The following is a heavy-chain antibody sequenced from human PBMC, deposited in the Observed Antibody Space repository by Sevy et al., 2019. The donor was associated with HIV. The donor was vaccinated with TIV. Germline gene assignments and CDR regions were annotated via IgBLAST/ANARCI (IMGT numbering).Heavy chain of an antibody. CDR2: ISYSGST. Sequence: SETLSLTCTVSGGSINSYYWTWIRQSPGKGLEWIGHISYSGSTNYNPSLKSRVTISVDTSKNQFSLNLNYVTAADTAVYYCARGRDGPYYFDYWGQGTLVTVSS. CDR3: ARGRDGPYYFDY. CDR1: GGSINSYY. V-gene: IGHV4-59*01. J-gene: IGHJ4*02.